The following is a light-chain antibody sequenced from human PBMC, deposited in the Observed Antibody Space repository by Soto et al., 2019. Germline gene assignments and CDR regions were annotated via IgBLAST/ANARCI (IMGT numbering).Light chain of an antibody. CDR1: SSDVGAYNY. J-gene: IGLJ3*02. Sequence: QSALTQPPSASGSPGQSVTISCTGTSSDVGAYNYVSWYQQYLGKAPKLMIYEVTKRPSGVPDRFSGSKSGNTASLTVSGLQAEDDADYYCTSYVGNDIWVFGGGTKVTVL. V-gene: IGLV2-8*01. CDR3: TSYVGNDIWV. CDR2: EVT.